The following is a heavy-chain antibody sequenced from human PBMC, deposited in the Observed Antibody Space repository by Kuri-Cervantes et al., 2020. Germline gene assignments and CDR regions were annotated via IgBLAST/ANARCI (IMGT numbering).Heavy chain of an antibody. J-gene: IGHJ3*02. CDR1: GFTFSSYA. CDR3: YGSGYDDAFDI. CDR2: ISYDGSNK. D-gene: IGHD5-12*01. V-gene: IGHV3-30-3*01. Sequence: LSLTCAASGFTFSSYAMHWVRQAPGKGLEWVAVISYDGSNKYYADSVKGRFTISRDNSKNTLFLQMNSLRADDTAVYYCYGSGYDDAFDIWGQGTMVTVSS.